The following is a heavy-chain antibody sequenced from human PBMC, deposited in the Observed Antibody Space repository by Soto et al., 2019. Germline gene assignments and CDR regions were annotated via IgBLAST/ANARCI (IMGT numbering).Heavy chain of an antibody. CDR1: GFNISRYA. J-gene: IGHJ6*01. Sequence: PGGSLRLSCVASGFNISRYAMSWVRQAPWKGLEWVSAISGSDSNRYYADSVKGRFTISRDNSKNTLYLQKNSLRAEDTAVYYCAKGSSRLYYYGMDVWGQGTTVTVSS. CDR3: AKGSSRLYYYGMDV. D-gene: IGHD6-6*01. V-gene: IGHV3-23*01. CDR2: ISGSDSNR.